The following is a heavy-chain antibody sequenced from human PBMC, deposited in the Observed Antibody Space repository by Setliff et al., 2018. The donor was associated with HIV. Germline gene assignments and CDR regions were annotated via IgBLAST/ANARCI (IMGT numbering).Heavy chain of an antibody. Sequence: ASVKVSCKASGYSFTTYAISWVRQAPGQGLEWMGWISASSDNTNYAQKFQGRVTLTTDTSTNTVYMELKSLRSDDTAVYFCARGQLDRHLRSDVPFDIWGQGTMVTVSS. D-gene: IGHD1-1*01. J-gene: IGHJ3*02. CDR3: ARGQLDRHLRSDVPFDI. CDR1: GYSFTTYA. CDR2: ISASSDNT. V-gene: IGHV1-18*01.